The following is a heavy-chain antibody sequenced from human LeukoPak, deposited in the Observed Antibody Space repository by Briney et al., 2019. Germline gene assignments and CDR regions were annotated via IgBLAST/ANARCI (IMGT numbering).Heavy chain of an antibody. CDR3: ARALGWLAYYFDY. CDR1: GGTFSSYA. CDR2: IIPIFGTA. J-gene: IGHJ4*02. Sequence: GSSVKVSCKASGGTFSSYAISWVRQAPGQGLEWMGGIIPIFGTANYAQKFQGRVAITADKSTSTAYMELSSLRSEDTAVYYCARALGWLAYYFDYWGQGTLVTVSS. D-gene: IGHD6-19*01. V-gene: IGHV1-69*06.